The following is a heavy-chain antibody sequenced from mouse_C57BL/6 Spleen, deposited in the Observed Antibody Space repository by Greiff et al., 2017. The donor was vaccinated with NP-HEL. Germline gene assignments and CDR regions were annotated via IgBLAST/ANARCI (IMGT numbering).Heavy chain of an antibody. CDR1: GYTFTSYW. J-gene: IGHJ4*01. Sequence: VKLQQPGAELVRPGSSVKLSCKASGYTFTSYWMHWVKQRPIQGLEWIGNIDPSDSETHYNQKFKDKATLTVDKSSSTAYMQLSSLTSEDSAVYYCARTAYQYAMDYWGQGTSVTVSS. D-gene: IGHD2-10*01. CDR3: ARTAYQYAMDY. V-gene: IGHV1-52*01. CDR2: IDPSDSET.